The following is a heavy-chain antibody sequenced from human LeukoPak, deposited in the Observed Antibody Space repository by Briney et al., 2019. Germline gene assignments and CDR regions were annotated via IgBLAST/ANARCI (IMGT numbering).Heavy chain of an antibody. Sequence: GGSLRLSCAASGFTFSSYSMNWVRQAPGKGLEWVSYISSSSSTIYYADSVKRRFTISRDNAKNSLYLQMNSLRDEDTAVYYCARSPCSGGSCYFDYWGQGTVVTVSS. CDR3: ARSPCSGGSCYFDY. J-gene: IGHJ4*02. V-gene: IGHV3-48*02. D-gene: IGHD2-15*01. CDR1: GFTFSSYS. CDR2: ISSSSSTI.